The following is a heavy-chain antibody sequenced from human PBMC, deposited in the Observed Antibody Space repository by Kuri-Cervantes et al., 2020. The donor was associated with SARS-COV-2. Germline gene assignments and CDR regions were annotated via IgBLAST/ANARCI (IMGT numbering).Heavy chain of an antibody. CDR3: ARVFYEWFLIVGPPQFDP. Sequence: GESLKISCAASGLTFSSYAMHWVRQAPGKGLEWVAVIPYDGSNKYYADSVKGRFTISRDNSKNTLYLQMNSLRAEDTAVYYCARVFYEWFLIVGPPQFDPWGQGTLVTVSS. V-gene: IGHV3-30*04. CDR2: IPYDGSNK. J-gene: IGHJ5*02. D-gene: IGHD3-3*01. CDR1: GLTFSSYA.